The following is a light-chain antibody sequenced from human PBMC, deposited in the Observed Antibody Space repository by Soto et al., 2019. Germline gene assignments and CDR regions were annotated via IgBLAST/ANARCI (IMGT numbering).Light chain of an antibody. CDR2: DVS. Sequence: AIQLTQSPSSLSTSIGDRVAITCRASQDISSSLAWYQQKPGRPPKLLIYDVSSLESGVPSRFSGRRSGTDFIITISTVLPDDFAPYYCQQFKGFPLTFGGGTNVEIK. CDR3: QQFKGFPLT. J-gene: IGKJ4*01. CDR1: QDISSS. V-gene: IGKV1-13*02.